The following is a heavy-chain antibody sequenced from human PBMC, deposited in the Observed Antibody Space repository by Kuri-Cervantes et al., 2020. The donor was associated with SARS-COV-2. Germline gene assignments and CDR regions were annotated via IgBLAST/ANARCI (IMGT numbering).Heavy chain of an antibody. CDR1: GGSISSSSYY. Sequence: SETLSLTCTVSGGSISSSSYYWGWIRQPPGKGLEWIGSIYYSGSTYYNPSLKSRVTISVDTSKNQFSLKLSSMTTADTAVYYCARHEEQQRAIDYWGQGTRVTVSS. CDR2: IYYSGST. V-gene: IGHV4-39*01. J-gene: IGHJ4*02. D-gene: IGHD6-13*01. CDR3: ARHEEQQRAIDY.